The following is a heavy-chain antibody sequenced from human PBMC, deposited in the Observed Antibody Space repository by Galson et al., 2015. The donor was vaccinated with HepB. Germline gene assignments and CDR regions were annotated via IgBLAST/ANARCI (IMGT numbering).Heavy chain of an antibody. CDR1: GYTFTGYY. J-gene: IGHJ6*02. Sequence: SVKVSCKASGYTFTGYYMEWMRQAPGQGLEWMGRINPKSGGTNYAQKFQGRATMTRDTSISTVYMELSRLRSDDTAVYYCARDEGDYGMDVWGQGTTITVSS. V-gene: IGHV1-2*06. CDR2: INPKSGGT. CDR3: ARDEGDYGMDV.